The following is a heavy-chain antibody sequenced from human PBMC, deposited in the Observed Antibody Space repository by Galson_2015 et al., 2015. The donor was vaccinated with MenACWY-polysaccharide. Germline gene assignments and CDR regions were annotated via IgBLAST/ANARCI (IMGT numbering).Heavy chain of an antibody. CDR1: GYGFTSYY. CDR2: VWPGDSDA. V-gene: IGHV5-51*01. J-gene: IGHJ4*02. CDR3: ARRSYHFLDF. Sequence: QSGAEVKKPGESLKISCKGSGYGFTSYYLGWVRQMPGKGLEWMGIVWPGDSDARYSPSFQGQVTISVDKSISTAYLQWTSLKASDTAIYYCARRSYHFLDFWGQGTLVTVSS. D-gene: IGHD2-2*01.